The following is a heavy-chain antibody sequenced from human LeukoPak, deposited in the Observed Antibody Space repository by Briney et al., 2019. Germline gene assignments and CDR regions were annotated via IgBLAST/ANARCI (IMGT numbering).Heavy chain of an antibody. V-gene: IGHV4-59*01. CDR2: IYYSGST. J-gene: IGHJ3*02. CDR3: ARARNWGPAFDI. D-gene: IGHD7-27*01. Sequence: PSETLSLTXTVSGGSISSYYWSWIRQPPGKGLEWIGYIYYSGSTNYNPALKSLVTISVDTSKNQFSLKLSSVTAADTAVYYCARARNWGPAFDIWGQGTMVTVSS. CDR1: GGSISSYY.